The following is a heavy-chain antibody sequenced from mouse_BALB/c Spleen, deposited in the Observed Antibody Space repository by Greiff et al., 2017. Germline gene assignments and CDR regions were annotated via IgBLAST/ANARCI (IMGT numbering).Heavy chain of an antibody. CDR1: GYSFTGYY. CDR3: ARGDYRYDSSWFAY. Sequence: LVKTGASVKISCKASGYSFTGYYMHWVKQSHGKSLEWIGYISCYNGATSYNQKFKGKATFTVDTSSSTAYMQFNSLTSEDSAVYYCARGDYRYDSSWFAYWGQGTLVTVSA. J-gene: IGHJ3*01. V-gene: IGHV1S34*01. CDR2: ISCYNGAT. D-gene: IGHD2-14*01.